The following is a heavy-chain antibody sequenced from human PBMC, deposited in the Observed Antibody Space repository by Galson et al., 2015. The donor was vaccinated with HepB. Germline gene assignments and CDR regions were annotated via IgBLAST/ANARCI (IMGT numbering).Heavy chain of an antibody. CDR1: GGSISSYY. Sequence: ETLSLTCTVSGGSISSYYWSWIRQPPGKGLEWIGYIYYSGSTNYNPSLKSRVTISVDTSKNQFSLKLSSVTAADTAVYYCARDQEQWLVHLAFDIWGQGTMVTVSS. V-gene: IGHV4-59*01. D-gene: IGHD6-19*01. CDR3: ARDQEQWLVHLAFDI. CDR2: IYYSGST. J-gene: IGHJ3*02.